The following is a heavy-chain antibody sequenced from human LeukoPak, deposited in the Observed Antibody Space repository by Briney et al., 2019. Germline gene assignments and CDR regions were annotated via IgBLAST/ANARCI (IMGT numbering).Heavy chain of an antibody. J-gene: IGHJ4*02. CDR2: ISGSGGST. CDR1: GFTFSSYA. V-gene: IGHV3-23*01. Sequence: GGSLRLSCAASGFTFSSYAMSWVRQAPGKGLEWVSAISGSGGSTYYADSVKGRFTISRDNSKNTLYLQMNNLRAEDTAVYYCARGGADYVIGYWGQGTLVTVSS. CDR3: ARGGADYVIGY. D-gene: IGHD4-17*01.